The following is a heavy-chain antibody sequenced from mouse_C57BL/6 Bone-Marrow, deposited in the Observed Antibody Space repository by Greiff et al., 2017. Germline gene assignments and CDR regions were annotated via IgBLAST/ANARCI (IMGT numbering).Heavy chain of an antibody. CDR3: ARRVYYGSSYNFDY. V-gene: IGHV1-54*01. J-gene: IGHJ2*02. CDR2: INPGSGGT. Sequence: QVQLQQSGAELVRPGTSVKVSCKASGYAFTNYLIEWVKQRPGQGLEWIGVINPGSGGTNYNEKFKGKAKLTADKSSSPAYMQRRSLTSEHCAVYFWARRVYYGSSYNFDYWGQGTSLTVSS. CDR1: GYAFTNYL. D-gene: IGHD1-1*01.